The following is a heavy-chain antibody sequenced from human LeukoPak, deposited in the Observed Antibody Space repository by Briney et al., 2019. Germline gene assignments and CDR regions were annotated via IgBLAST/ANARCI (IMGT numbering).Heavy chain of an antibody. V-gene: IGHV4-38-2*02. CDR3: ARDRITGTTDFDY. CDR2: IYHSGST. D-gene: IGHD1-20*01. J-gene: IGHJ4*02. CDR1: GYSISSGYY. Sequence: SETLSFTCAVSGYSISSGYYWGWIRQPPGKGLEWIGSIYHSGSTYYNPSLKSRVTISVDTSKNQFSPKLSSVTAADTAVYYCARDRITGTTDFDYWGQGTLVTVSS.